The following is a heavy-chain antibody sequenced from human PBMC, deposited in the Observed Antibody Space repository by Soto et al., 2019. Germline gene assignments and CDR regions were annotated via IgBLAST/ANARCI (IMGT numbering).Heavy chain of an antibody. CDR2: IIPIFGTA. V-gene: IGHV1-69*13. D-gene: IGHD3-22*01. CDR1: GVTFLSYA. J-gene: IGHJ6*02. Sequence: SVKISCEASGVTFLSYAIGWVRQAPGQGLEWMGGIIPIFGTANYAQKFQGRVTITADESTSTAYMELSSLRSEDTAVYYCARERYYDSSGSTTYYYYGMDVWGQGTTVTVSS. CDR3: ARERYYDSSGSTTYYYYGMDV.